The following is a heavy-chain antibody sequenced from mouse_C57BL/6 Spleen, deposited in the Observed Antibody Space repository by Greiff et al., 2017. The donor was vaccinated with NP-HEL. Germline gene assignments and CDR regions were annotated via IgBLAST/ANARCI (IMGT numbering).Heavy chain of an antibody. Sequence: EVQRVESGGGLVKPGGSLKLSCAASGFTFSDYGMHWVRQAPEKGLEWVAYISSGSSTIYYADTVKGRFTISRDNAKNTLFLQMTSLRSEDTAMYYCANFITTVVSDAMDYWGQGTSVTVSS. J-gene: IGHJ4*01. CDR2: ISSGSSTI. D-gene: IGHD1-1*01. CDR3: ANFITTVVSDAMDY. V-gene: IGHV5-17*01. CDR1: GFTFSDYG.